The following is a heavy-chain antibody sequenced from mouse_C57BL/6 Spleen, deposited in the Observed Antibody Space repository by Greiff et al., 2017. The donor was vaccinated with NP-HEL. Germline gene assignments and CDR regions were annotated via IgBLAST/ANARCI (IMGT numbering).Heavy chain of an antibody. D-gene: IGHD2-3*01. Sequence: EVMLVESGEGLVKPGGSLKLSCAASGFTFSSYAMSWVRQTPEKRLEWVAYISSGGDYIYYADTVKGRFTISRDNARNTLYLQMSSLKSEDTAMYYCTREVYDGYYDYWGQGTTLTVSS. J-gene: IGHJ2*01. V-gene: IGHV5-9-1*02. CDR2: ISSGGDYI. CDR3: TREVYDGYYDY. CDR1: GFTFSSYA.